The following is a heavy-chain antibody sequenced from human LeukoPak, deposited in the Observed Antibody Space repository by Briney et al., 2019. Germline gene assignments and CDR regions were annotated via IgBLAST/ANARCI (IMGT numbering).Heavy chain of an antibody. V-gene: IGHV3-23*01. J-gene: IGHJ5*02. CDR1: GFTFSTYA. CDR3: AKDYEPLVGVHRWGDWFDP. Sequence: GGSLRLSCAASGFTFSTYAMTWVRQAPGKGLEWVSLISGTGGGTYYADSVKGRFTISRDNSKNTLYLQMNSLRAEDTAVYYCAKDYEPLVGVHRWGDWFDPWGQGTLVTVSS. CDR2: ISGTGGGT. D-gene: IGHD1-26*01.